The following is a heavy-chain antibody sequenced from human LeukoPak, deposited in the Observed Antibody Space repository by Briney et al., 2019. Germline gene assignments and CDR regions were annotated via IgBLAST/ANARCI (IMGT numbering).Heavy chain of an antibody. J-gene: IGHJ6*02. CDR1: GSTLSELS. CDR3: ATAGYDILTGDAYDGMDV. Sequence: ASVKVSCKVSGSTLSELSMHWVRQAPGKGLEWMGGFDPEDGETIYAQKFQGRVTMTEDTSTASAYMELISLRSEDTSVYYCATAGYDILTGDAYDGMDVGCQGTTVTVSS. D-gene: IGHD3-9*01. CDR2: FDPEDGET. V-gene: IGHV1-24*01.